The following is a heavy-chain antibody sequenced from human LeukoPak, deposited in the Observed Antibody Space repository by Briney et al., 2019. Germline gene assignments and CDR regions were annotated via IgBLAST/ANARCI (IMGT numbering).Heavy chain of an antibody. CDR3: ARGTPPSKSSSWPYYFDY. CDR1: GYSISSGYY. J-gene: IGHJ4*02. D-gene: IGHD6-13*01. CDR2: IYHSGST. V-gene: IGHV4-38-2*02. Sequence: SETLSLTCTVSGYSISSGYYWGWIRQPPGKGLEWIGSIYHSGSTYYNPSLKSRVTVSVDTSKNQFSLKLSSVTAADTAVYYCARGTPPSKSSSWPYYFDYWGQGTLVTVSS.